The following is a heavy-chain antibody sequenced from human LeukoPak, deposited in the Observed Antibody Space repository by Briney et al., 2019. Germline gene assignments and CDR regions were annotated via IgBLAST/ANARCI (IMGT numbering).Heavy chain of an antibody. CDR2: VDYSGTT. J-gene: IGHJ4*02. D-gene: IGHD3-3*01. CDR1: GGSISSSSYF. Sequence: SETLSLTCSVSGGSISSSSYFWAWIRQPPGKGLQWIGSVDYSGTTYDNPSVKSRVTISLDTSKNQFSLKLSSVTAADTAVYYCARAYPEWLLYDYWGQGTLVTVSS. V-gene: IGHV4-39*07. CDR3: ARAYPEWLLYDY.